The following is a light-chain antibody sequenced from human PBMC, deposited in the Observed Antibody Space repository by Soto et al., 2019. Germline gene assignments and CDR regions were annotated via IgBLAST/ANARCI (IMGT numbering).Light chain of an antibody. CDR3: QQYGSSPPIT. CDR2: GAS. Sequence: EIVFTQSPGTLSFSPGEKDTLSCRASQRVSNNSLAWYQQKPGQAPRLLIYGASTRATGIPDRFSGSGSATDFTLTISRLEPEDFAVYYCQQYGSSPPITFGQGTRL. CDR1: QRVSNNS. V-gene: IGKV3-20*01. J-gene: IGKJ5*01.